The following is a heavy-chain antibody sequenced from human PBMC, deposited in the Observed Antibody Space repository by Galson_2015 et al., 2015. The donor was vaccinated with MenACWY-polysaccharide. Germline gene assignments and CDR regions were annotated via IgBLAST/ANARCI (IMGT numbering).Heavy chain of an antibody. CDR1: GFTFDDYA. CDR3: AKDMGATLIYYFDY. J-gene: IGHJ4*02. D-gene: IGHD1-26*01. V-gene: IGHV3-9*01. CDR2: ISWNSGSI. Sequence: SLRLSCAASGFTFDDYAMHWVRQAPGKGLEWVSGISWNSGSIGYADSVKGRFTISRDNAKNSLYLQMNSLRAEDTALYYCAKDMGATLIYYFDYWGQGTLVTVSS.